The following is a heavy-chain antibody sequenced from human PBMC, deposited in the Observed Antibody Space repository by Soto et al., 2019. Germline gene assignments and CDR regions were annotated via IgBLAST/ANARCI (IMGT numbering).Heavy chain of an antibody. CDR2: ISSSSSTI. CDR1: GFTFSSYS. Sequence: EVQLVESGGGLVQPGGSLRLSCAASGFTFSSYSMNWVRQAPGKGLEWVSYISSSSSTIYYADSVKGRFTISGDNAKNSLYLQMNSLRDEDTAVYYCAITVTTSLGAFDIWGQGTMVTVSS. CDR3: AITVTTSLGAFDI. D-gene: IGHD4-17*01. J-gene: IGHJ3*02. V-gene: IGHV3-48*02.